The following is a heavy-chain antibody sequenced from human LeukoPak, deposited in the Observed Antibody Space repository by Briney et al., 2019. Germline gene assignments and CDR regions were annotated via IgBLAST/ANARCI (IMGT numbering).Heavy chain of an antibody. V-gene: IGHV1-18*01. D-gene: IGHD3-10*01. J-gene: IGHJ4*02. CDR2: SAYNGNT. Sequence: ASVKVSCKASGYTFANYGFNWVRQAPGQGLEWMGNSAYNGNTNYAQKFQDRVTMTTDTSTSTAYMELRSLRSDDTAMYYCARYNSMFRGVTTSDYWGQGTLVTVSS. CDR1: GYTFANYG. CDR3: ARYNSMFRGVTTSDY.